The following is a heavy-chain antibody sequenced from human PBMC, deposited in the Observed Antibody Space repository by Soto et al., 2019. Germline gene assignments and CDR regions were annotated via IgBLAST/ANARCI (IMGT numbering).Heavy chain of an antibody. CDR1: GGSFNTYA. V-gene: IGHV1-69*01. CDR2: IIPMFDRA. D-gene: IGHD2-21*01. CDR3: ATGGQPVVLNAWGAFDI. J-gene: IGHJ3*02. Sequence: QVQLVQSGAEVKKPGSSVKVSCKASGGSFNTYAISWVRLAPGQGLEWMGGIIPMFDRANYAQKFQGRVTITADESTSTAYVEVDSLSSEDTAVYYCATGGQPVVLNAWGAFDIWGQGTVVTVAS.